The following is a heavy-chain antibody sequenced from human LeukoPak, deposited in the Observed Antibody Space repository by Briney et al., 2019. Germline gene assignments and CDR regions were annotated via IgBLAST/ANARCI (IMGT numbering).Heavy chain of an antibody. Sequence: GGSLRLSCAASGFTFSSCSMNWVRQAPGKGLECVSSISSSSSYIYYADSVKGRFTISRDNAKNSLYLQMNSLRAEDTAVYYCAREFDSSSWYVDYWGQGTLVTVSS. J-gene: IGHJ4*02. CDR2: ISSSSSYI. CDR1: GFTFSSCS. CDR3: AREFDSSSWYVDY. D-gene: IGHD6-13*01. V-gene: IGHV3-21*01.